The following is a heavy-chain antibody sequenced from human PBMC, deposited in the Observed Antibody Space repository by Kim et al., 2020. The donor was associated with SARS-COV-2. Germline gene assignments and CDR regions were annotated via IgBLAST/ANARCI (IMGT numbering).Heavy chain of an antibody. J-gene: IGHJ5*02. CDR2: IHYSGST. CDR1: GASINNNNYY. D-gene: IGHD1-7*01. Sequence: SETLSLTCTVSGASINNNNYYWSWIRQHPVKGLECLGYIHYSGSTYYNPSLKGRVTLSVATSENQFSLRLASVTAADTAMYYCARAPVNWNYVSSWGQGTLVTVSS. V-gene: IGHV4-31*03. CDR3: ARAPVNWNYVSS.